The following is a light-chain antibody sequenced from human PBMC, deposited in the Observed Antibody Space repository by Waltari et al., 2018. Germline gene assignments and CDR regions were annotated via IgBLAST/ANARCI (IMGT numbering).Light chain of an antibody. CDR2: KVS. V-gene: IGKV2-30*02. Sequence: DVVMTQSPLSLPVTLGQPASISCRSSQSLVHSDGNTYLNWLHQRPGQSPRRLIYKVSNRDSGVPDRFSGSGSGTDFTLKISRVEAEDVGVYYCMQATNWPALTFGGGTKVEIK. CDR3: MQATNWPALT. CDR1: QSLVHSDGNTY. J-gene: IGKJ4*01.